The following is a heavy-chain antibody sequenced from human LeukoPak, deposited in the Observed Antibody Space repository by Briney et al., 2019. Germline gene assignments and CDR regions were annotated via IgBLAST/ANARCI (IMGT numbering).Heavy chain of an antibody. CDR2: IYYSGST. Sequence: SETLSLTCTVSGGSISSSSYYWGWIRQPPGKGLEWIGSIYYSGSTYYNPSLKSRVTISVDTSKNQFSLKLSSVTAADTAVYYCARETPGGNFDYWGQGTLVTVSS. J-gene: IGHJ4*02. D-gene: IGHD4-23*01. V-gene: IGHV4-39*02. CDR1: GGSISSSSYY. CDR3: ARETPGGNFDY.